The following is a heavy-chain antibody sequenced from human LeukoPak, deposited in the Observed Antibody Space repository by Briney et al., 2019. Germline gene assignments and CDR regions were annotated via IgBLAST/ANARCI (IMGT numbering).Heavy chain of an antibody. CDR2: MNPNSGNT. D-gene: IGHD3-22*01. CDR3: ARSIDDSSGYLGY. V-gene: IGHV1-8*03. Sequence: ASVKVSCKASGYTFTSYDINWVRQATGQGLEWMGWMNPNSGNTDYAQKFQGRFTITINTSISTAYMELSSLRSEDTAVYYCARSIDDSSGYLGYWGQGTLVTVSS. J-gene: IGHJ4*02. CDR1: GYTFTSYD.